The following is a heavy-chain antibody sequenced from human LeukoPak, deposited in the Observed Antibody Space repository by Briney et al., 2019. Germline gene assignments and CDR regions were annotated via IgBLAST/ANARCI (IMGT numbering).Heavy chain of an antibody. D-gene: IGHD3-10*01. CDR1: IDSFTNYY. CDR3: ARGPLGDLFSDAFDI. Sequence: PSETLSLTCAVYIDSFTNYYWNWIRQTPGKGLEWIGEVNDSGGTNINPSLRSRVILSVDTSKNQFSLKLISVTAADTAVYFCARGPLGDLFSDAFDIWGQGTKVTVSS. CDR2: VNDSGGT. V-gene: IGHV4-34*01. J-gene: IGHJ3*02.